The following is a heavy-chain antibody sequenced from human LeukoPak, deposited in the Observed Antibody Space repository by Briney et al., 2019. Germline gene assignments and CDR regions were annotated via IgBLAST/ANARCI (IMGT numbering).Heavy chain of an antibody. CDR3: ARELGY. V-gene: IGHV3-48*01. CDR2: ISISSTAI. CDR1: GFIFSTHN. J-gene: IGHJ4*02. Sequence: PGGSLRLSCAASGFIFSTHNMNWVRQAPGKGLEWVSYISISSTAIYYADSVKGRFTISRDNAKNSLYLQMNSLRVEDTAVYYCARELGYWGQGTLVTVSS.